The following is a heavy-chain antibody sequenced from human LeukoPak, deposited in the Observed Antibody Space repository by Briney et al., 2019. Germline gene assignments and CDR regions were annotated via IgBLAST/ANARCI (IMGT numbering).Heavy chain of an antibody. V-gene: IGHV3-23*01. J-gene: IGHJ4*02. CDR2: ISGNGDSR. CDR3: ADLIIAAAGTGVH. CDR1: GFTFTSYA. D-gene: IGHD6-13*01. Sequence: GGSLRLSCAASGFTFTSYAMSWVRQAPGKGLEWVSSISGNGDSRNYADSVKGRFTISRDNSKNTLYLQMNSLRAEDTAVYYCADLIIAAAGTGVHWGQGTLVTVSS.